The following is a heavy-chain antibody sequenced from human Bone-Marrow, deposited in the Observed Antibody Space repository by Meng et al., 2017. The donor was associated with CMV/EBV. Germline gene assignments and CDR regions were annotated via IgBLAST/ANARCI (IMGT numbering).Heavy chain of an antibody. CDR3: ASALGYCSSTSCYTTLGTLIDY. Sequence: YCLSWIRQPPGKGLEWIGYIYYSGSTYYNPSLKSRVTISVDTSKNQFSLKLSSVTAADTAVYYCASALGYCSSTSCYTTLGTLIDYWGQGTLVTVSS. CDR1: YC. CDR2: IYYSGST. J-gene: IGHJ4*02. D-gene: IGHD2-2*02. V-gene: IGHV4-30-4*01.